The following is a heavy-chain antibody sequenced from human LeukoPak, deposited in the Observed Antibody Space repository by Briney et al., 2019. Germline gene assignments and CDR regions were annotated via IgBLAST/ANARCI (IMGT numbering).Heavy chain of an antibody. V-gene: IGHV3-23*01. D-gene: IGHD5-18*01. CDR1: GFTFSSYA. Sequence: GGSLRLSCAASGFTFSSYAMSWVRQAPGKGLEWVSAVSSSGGSTNYADYVKGQFTISRDNSKNTVYLHMSNLRAEDTAVYYCAKEGRKTGNTYGYEYDCWGQGTLVTVSS. J-gene: IGHJ4*02. CDR3: AKEGRKTGNTYGYEYDC. CDR2: VSSSGGST.